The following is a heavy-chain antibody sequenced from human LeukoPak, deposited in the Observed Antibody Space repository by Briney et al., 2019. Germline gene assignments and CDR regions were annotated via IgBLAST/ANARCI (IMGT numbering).Heavy chain of an antibody. Sequence: PSETLSLTCTVSGGSISSYQWNWIRQPAGKGLEWIGRIYISGSTNYNPSLKSRVTMSVDTYKNQFSLKLSSVTAADTAVYYCARGYYSSGTYYRGYDYWGQGTLVTVSS. CDR1: GGSISSYQ. J-gene: IGHJ4*02. V-gene: IGHV4-4*07. CDR3: ARGYYSSGTYYRGYDY. D-gene: IGHD3-10*01. CDR2: IYISGST.